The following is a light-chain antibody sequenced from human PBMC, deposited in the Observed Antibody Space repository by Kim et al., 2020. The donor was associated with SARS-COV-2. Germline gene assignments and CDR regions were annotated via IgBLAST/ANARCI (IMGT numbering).Light chain of an antibody. CDR3: CSYAGNYTYV. J-gene: IGLJ1*01. CDR2: DVS. V-gene: IGLV2-11*01. Sequence: QSALTQPRSVSGSPGQSVTISCTETSSDVGGYNYVSWYQQHPGKAPKLMIYDVSKRPSGVPDRFSGSKSGNTASLTISGLQAEDEADYYCCSYAGNYTYVFGTGTKVTVL. CDR1: SSDVGGYNY.